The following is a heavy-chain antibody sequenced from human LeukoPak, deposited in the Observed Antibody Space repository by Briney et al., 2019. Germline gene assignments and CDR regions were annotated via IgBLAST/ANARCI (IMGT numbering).Heavy chain of an antibody. J-gene: IGHJ3*02. CDR3: AKDSGKDDVFDI. V-gene: IGHV3-9*03. CDR2: ISWNSGSI. Sequence: PGRSLRLSXAASGFTFDDYAMHWVRQAPGKGLEWVSGISWNSGSICYADSVKGRFTISRDNAKNSLYLQMNSLRAEDMALYYCAKDSGKDDVFDIWAQGKMVTVS. CDR1: GFTFDDYA.